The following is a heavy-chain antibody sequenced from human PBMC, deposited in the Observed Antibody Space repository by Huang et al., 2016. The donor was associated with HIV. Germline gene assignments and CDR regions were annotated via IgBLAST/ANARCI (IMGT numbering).Heavy chain of an antibody. CDR2: MDYGGST. Sequence: QVQLQESGRGLVKPSETLSLTCTVSGGSISSSFYYWGWSRQSPGKGLEWSGSMDYGGSTYNNPSLKSRVAISADTSNSQFSLKLTSVTAADSAVYYCVRHRPNYDFWSGYYPYFDDWGQGTLVTVSS. V-gene: IGHV4-39*01. D-gene: IGHD3-3*01. CDR1: GGSISSSFYY. CDR3: VRHRPNYDFWSGYYPYFDD. J-gene: IGHJ4*02.